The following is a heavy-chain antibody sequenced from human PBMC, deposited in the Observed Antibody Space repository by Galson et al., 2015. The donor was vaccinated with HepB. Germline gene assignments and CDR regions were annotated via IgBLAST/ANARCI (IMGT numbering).Heavy chain of an antibody. Sequence: SLRLSCAASGFAFSSYTMHWVRQAPGKGLEYVSAISSNGGSTYYADSVKGRFTISRDNAKNSLYLQMNSLRAEDTAVYYCARDGVVVVAASYYYYGMDVWGQGTTVTVSS. V-gene: IGHV3-64*04. CDR1: GFAFSSYT. D-gene: IGHD2-15*01. J-gene: IGHJ6*02. CDR3: ARDGVVVVAASYYYYGMDV. CDR2: ISSNGGST.